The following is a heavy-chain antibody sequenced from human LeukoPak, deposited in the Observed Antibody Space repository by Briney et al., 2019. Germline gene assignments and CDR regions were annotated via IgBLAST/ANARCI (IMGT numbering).Heavy chain of an antibody. CDR1: GYTFTSYY. Sequence: ASVKVSCKASGYTFTSYYMHWVRQAPGQGLEWMGIINPSGGSTSYAQKFQGRVTMTRDLSTSTVYMGLSSLRSEDTAVYYCARGGVHARVLMVYAINYFDYWGQGTLVTVSS. CDR2: INPSGGST. D-gene: IGHD2-8*01. J-gene: IGHJ4*02. V-gene: IGHV1-46*01. CDR3: ARGGVHARVLMVYAINYFDY.